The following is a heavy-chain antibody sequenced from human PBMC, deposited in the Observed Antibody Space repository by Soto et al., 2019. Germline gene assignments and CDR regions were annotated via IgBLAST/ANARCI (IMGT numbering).Heavy chain of an antibody. CDR3: AKDRDYLNYIRWLDP. CDR1: GFSITNYA. V-gene: IGHV3-23*01. J-gene: IGHJ5*02. D-gene: IGHD4-17*01. CDR2: IRGSGDST. Sequence: EVQLLESGGDLVQPGGSLRLSCAASGFSITNYAMTWVRQAPGKGLEWVAGIRGSGDSTYYADSMKGRFIISKDSSKNTLYLQMNGLRAEDTAIYYCAKDRDYLNYIRWLDPWGLGTLVTVSS.